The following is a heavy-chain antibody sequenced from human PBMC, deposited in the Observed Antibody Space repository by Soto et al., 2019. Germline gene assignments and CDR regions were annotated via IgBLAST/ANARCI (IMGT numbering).Heavy chain of an antibody. CDR1: GFTFSSYA. CDR2: ISGSGGST. Sequence: EVQLLESGGGLVQPGGSLRLSCAASGFTFSSYAMSWVRQAPGKGLEWVSAISGSGGSTYYADSVKGRFTISRDNSKNTLYLQMNRLRAEDTAVYYCAKVGYSSGWHPTDYWGQGTLVTVSS. V-gene: IGHV3-23*01. D-gene: IGHD6-19*01. J-gene: IGHJ4*02. CDR3: AKVGYSSGWHPTDY.